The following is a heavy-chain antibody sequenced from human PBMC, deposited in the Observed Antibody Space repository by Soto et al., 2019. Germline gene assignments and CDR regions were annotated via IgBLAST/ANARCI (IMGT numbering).Heavy chain of an antibody. Sequence: SETLSLTCAVYGGSFSGFYWSWVRQPPGKGLEWIGEINHSGSTNYNPSLKSRVTISVDTSKNQFSLKLSSVTAADTAVYYCARGDYPRNSDDYRGRGLLVNVSS. CDR3: ARGDYPRNSDDY. J-gene: IGHJ4*02. CDR1: GGSFSGFY. CDR2: INHSGST. D-gene: IGHD4-17*01. V-gene: IGHV4-34*01.